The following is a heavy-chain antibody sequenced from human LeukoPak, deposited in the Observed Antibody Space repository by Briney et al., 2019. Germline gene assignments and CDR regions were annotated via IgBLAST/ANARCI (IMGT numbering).Heavy chain of an antibody. Sequence: GGSLRLSCAASGFTFSSYAMHWVRQAPGKGLEWVTIISYDASNKYYADPVKGRFTISRDNSKNTLYLQLDSLRPEDTAVYYCAKSRLVAVVAAYMDVWGKGTTVTVSS. CDR3: AKSRLVAVVAAYMDV. V-gene: IGHV3-30*18. J-gene: IGHJ6*04. CDR2: ISYDASNK. D-gene: IGHD2-15*01. CDR1: GFTFSSYA.